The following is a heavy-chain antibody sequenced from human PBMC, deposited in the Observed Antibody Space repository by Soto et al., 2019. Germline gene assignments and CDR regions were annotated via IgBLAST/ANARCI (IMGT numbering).Heavy chain of an antibody. D-gene: IGHD2-8*01. CDR2: ISGSGGST. V-gene: IGHV3-23*01. J-gene: IGHJ4*02. Sequence: GGSLRLSCAASGFTFSSYAMSWVRQAPGKGLEWVSAISGSGGSTYYADSVKGRFTISRDNSKNTLYLQMNSLRAEDTAVYYCAKDLSPLYCTNGVCYFDYWGQGTLVTV. CDR3: AKDLSPLYCTNGVCYFDY. CDR1: GFTFSSYA.